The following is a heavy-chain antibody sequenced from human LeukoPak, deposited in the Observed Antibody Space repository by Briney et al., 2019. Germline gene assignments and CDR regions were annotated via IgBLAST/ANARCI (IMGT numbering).Heavy chain of an antibody. Sequence: PSETLSLTCTGSGGSISSYYWSWIRQPPGKGLEWIGYIYYSGSTNYNPSLKSRVTISVDTSKNQFSLKLSSVTAADTAVYYCASAARSSSGKRFDYWGQGTLVTVSS. V-gene: IGHV4-59*08. CDR1: GGSISSYY. CDR3: ASAARSSSGKRFDY. J-gene: IGHJ4*02. D-gene: IGHD6-6*01. CDR2: IYYSGST.